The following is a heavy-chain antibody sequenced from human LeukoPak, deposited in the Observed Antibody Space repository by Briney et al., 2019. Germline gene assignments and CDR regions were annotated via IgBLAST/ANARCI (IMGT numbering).Heavy chain of an antibody. V-gene: IGHV3-48*03. J-gene: IGHJ4*02. D-gene: IGHD6-19*01. Sequence: HSGGSLRLSCAASGFTFSSYEMNWVRQAPGKGLEWVSYISSSGSTLYYADSVKGRFTISRDNAKNSLYLQMNSLRAEDTALYYCARIYSSGSRYYFDYLGQGTLVTVSS. CDR1: GFTFSSYE. CDR2: ISSSGSTL. CDR3: ARIYSSGSRYYFDY.